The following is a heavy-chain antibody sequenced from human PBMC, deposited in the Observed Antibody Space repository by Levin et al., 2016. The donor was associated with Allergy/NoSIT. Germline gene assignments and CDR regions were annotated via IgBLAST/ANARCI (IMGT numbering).Heavy chain of an antibody. V-gene: IGHV1-18*01. D-gene: IGHD3-3*01. Sequence: WVRQAPGQGLEWMGWISAYNGNTNYAQKLQGRATMTTDTSTSTAYMELRSLRSDDTAVYYCARVGYYDFWSGYYQSGWFDPWGQGTLVTVSS. CDR3: ARVGYYDFWSGYYQSGWFDP. CDR2: ISAYNGNT. J-gene: IGHJ5*02.